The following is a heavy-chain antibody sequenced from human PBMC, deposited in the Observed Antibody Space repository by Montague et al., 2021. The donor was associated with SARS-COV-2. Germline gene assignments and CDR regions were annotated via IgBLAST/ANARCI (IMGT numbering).Heavy chain of an antibody. D-gene: IGHD6-19*01. CDR3: ARDVAVAGLFDY. CDR2: ISISGSN. V-gene: IGHV4-61*02. Sequence: TLSLTCTVSGGSISSGSYYWSWIRQPAGKGLEWIGRISISGSNNYNPSLKSRVTISVDTAKNQFSLKPSSVTAADTAVYYCARDVAVAGLFDYWGQGTLVTVSS. J-gene: IGHJ4*02. CDR1: GGSISSGSYY.